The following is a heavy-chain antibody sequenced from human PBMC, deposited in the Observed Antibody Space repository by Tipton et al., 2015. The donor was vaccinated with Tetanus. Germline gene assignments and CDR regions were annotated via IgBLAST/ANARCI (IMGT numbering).Heavy chain of an antibody. Sequence: TLFLTCSVSGGSISNYYWNWIRQPAGKGLEWIGRIYVTGATNHSPALQSRVTMSIDRAKNQLSLTLTSVTAADAAMYYCAREDVYYHDGSGFYAFDVWGRGTMVAVSS. J-gene: IGHJ3*01. CDR1: GGSISNYY. CDR2: IYVTGAT. D-gene: IGHD3-22*01. CDR3: AREDVYYHDGSGFYAFDV. V-gene: IGHV4-4*07.